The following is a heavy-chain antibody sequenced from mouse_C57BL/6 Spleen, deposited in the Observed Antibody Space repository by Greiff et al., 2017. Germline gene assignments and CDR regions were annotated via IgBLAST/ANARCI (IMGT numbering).Heavy chain of an antibody. D-gene: IGHD1-1*01. V-gene: IGHV1-52*01. Sequence: QVQLQQPGAELVRPGSSVKLSCKASGYTFTSYWMHWVKQRPIQVLEWIGNIDPSDSETHYNQKFKDKATLTVDKSSSTAYMQLSSLTSEDSAVYYCALTTVVGYAMDYWGQGTSVTVSS. J-gene: IGHJ4*01. CDR1: GYTFTSYW. CDR3: ALTTVVGYAMDY. CDR2: IDPSDSET.